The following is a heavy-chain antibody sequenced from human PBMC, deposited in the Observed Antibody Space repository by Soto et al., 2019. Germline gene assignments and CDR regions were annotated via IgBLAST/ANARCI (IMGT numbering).Heavy chain of an antibody. Sequence: GESLKISCKGSGYSFTSYWISWVRQMPGKGLEWMGRIDPSDSYTNYSSSFQGHVTISADKSISTAYLQWSSLKASDTAMYYCARRAIVGASRAEYFQHWGQGTLVTVSS. D-gene: IGHD1-26*01. CDR2: IDPSDSYT. CDR1: GYSFTSYW. J-gene: IGHJ1*01. V-gene: IGHV5-10-1*01. CDR3: ARRAIVGASRAEYFQH.